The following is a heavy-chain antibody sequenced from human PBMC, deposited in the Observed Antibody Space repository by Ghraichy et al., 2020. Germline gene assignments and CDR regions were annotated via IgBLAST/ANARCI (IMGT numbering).Heavy chain of an antibody. CDR3: ARGFSYYYDSSGYYYYYYGMDV. D-gene: IGHD3-22*01. CDR2: IYYSGST. CDR1: GGSVSSGSYY. Sequence: SETLSLTCTVSGGSVSSGSYYWSWIRQPPGKGLEWIGYIYYSGSTNYNPSLKSRVTISVDTFTNQFSLKLSSVTASDSAVYYCARGFSYYYDSSGYYYYYYGMDVWCQGTTVTVSS. V-gene: IGHV4-61*01. J-gene: IGHJ6*02.